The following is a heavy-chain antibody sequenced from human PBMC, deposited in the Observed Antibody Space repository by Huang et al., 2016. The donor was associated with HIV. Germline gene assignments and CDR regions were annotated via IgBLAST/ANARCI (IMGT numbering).Heavy chain of an antibody. CDR1: GGSFRNVA. J-gene: IGHJ4*02. CDR3: ATVDYYDTSGPQRGYFDN. D-gene: IGHD3-22*01. Sequence: VQLVQSGAEVKKTGSSVKVSCKASGGSFRNVAIGWVRQAPGQGLEWMGGIITTLGTANYAQKFQGRVTIIADESTSTAYMELSSLRSEDTAVYYCATVDYYDTSGPQRGYFDNWGQGTLVTVSS. CDR2: IITTLGTA. V-gene: IGHV1-69*01.